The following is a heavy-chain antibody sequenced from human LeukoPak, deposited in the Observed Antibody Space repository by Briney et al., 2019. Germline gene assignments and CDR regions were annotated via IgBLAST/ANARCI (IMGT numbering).Heavy chain of an antibody. V-gene: IGHV3-30-3*01. Sequence: PGRSLRLSCAASGFTFSNYAMYWVRQAPGKGLEWVAVVSYDGSNKYYADSVKGRFTISRDNSKNTLYLQMNSLRAEDAAIYYCATIGDRRTGELYRIDYWGQGTLVTVSS. D-gene: IGHD7-27*01. CDR3: ATIGDRRTGELYRIDY. CDR1: GFTFSNYA. J-gene: IGHJ4*02. CDR2: VSYDGSNK.